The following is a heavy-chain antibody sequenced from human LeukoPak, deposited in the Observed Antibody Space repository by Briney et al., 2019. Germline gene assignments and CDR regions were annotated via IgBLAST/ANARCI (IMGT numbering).Heavy chain of an antibody. Sequence: GGSLRLSSTASGFSFDTYAMHWVRQAPGKGLEWVSGISWNSGSIGYADSVKGRFTISRDNAKNSLYLQMNSLRGEDMALYYCAKGLVGSSIADFFDYWGQGILVTVSS. CDR3: AKGLVGSSIADFFDY. J-gene: IGHJ4*02. CDR1: GFSFDTYA. CDR2: ISWNSGSI. D-gene: IGHD6-6*01. V-gene: IGHV3-9*03.